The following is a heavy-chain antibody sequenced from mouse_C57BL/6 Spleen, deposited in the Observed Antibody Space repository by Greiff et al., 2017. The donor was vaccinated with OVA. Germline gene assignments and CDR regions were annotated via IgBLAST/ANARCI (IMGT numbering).Heavy chain of an antibody. CDR3: AREYYRAMGD. D-gene: IGHD2-14*01. Sequence: QVQLQQSGPELVKPGASVTISCKASGYAFSSSWMNWVKQRPGKGLEWIGRIYPGDGDTTYNGKFKGKATLTADKSSSTAYMQLSSLTSEDSAVYCCAREYYRAMGDWGQGPSVTASS. CDR1: GYAFSSSW. J-gene: IGHJ4*01. CDR2: IYPGDGDT. V-gene: IGHV1-82*01.